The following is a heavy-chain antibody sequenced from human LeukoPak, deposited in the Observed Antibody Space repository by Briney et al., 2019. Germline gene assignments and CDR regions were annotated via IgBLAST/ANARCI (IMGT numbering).Heavy chain of an antibody. J-gene: IGHJ5*02. D-gene: IGHD6-19*01. CDR1: GFTVSSNY. V-gene: IGHV3-66*01. CDR2: IYSGGST. CDR3: ARDRSRYSSGWYGGGGFDP. Sequence: PGGSLRLYCAASGFTVSSNYMSWVRQAPGKGLEWVSVIYSGGSTYYADSVKGRFTISRGNSKNTLYLQMNSLRAEDTAVYYCARDRSRYSSGWYGGGGFDPWGQGTLVTVSS.